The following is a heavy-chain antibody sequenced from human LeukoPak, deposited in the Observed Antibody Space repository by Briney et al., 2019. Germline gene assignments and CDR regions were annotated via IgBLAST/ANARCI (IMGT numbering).Heavy chain of an antibody. CDR3: ARSIRPHYDILTGLDY. Sequence: ASVKVSCKASGYTFTSYGISWVRQAPGQGLEWMGWISAYNGNTNYAQKLQGRVTMTTDTSTSTAYMELRSLRSDDTAVYYCARSIRPHYDILTGLDYWGQGTLVTVSS. CDR1: GYTFTSYG. V-gene: IGHV1-18*01. D-gene: IGHD3-9*01. CDR2: ISAYNGNT. J-gene: IGHJ4*02.